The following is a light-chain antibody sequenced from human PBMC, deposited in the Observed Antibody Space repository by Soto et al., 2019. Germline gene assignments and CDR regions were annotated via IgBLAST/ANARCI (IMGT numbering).Light chain of an antibody. CDR1: QSVTSTY. V-gene: IGKV3-20*01. J-gene: IGKJ1*01. CDR2: ATS. CDR3: QDSSTSPWP. Sequence: TQSPGTLSLSPGERATLSCRAVQSVTSTYMAWYQQKPGQAPRLLIYATSFRATGIPDRFRGSGSGTDFTLTISSLEPEDSAVYYCQDSSTSPWPVGKGTKVEIK.